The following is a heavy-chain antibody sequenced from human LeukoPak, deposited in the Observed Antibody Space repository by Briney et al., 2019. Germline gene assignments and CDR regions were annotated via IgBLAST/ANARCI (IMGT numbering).Heavy chain of an antibody. CDR3: ARENFVVVPAKNSYSYRAV. Sequence: ASVKVSCKASGYTFTSYGISWVRQAPGQGLEWMGWISAYNGNTNYAQKLQGRVTMTTDTSTSTAYMELRSLRSDDTAVYYCARENFVVVPAKNSYSYRAVGGKGPRVTVS. D-gene: IGHD2-21*02. J-gene: IGHJ6*03. V-gene: IGHV1-18*01. CDR2: ISAYNGNT. CDR1: GYTFTSYG.